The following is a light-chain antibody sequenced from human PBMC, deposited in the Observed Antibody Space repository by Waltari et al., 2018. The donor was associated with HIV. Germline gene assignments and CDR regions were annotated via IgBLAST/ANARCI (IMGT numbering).Light chain of an antibody. CDR3: AAWDDSLNGHWV. CDR2: SDT. V-gene: IGLV1-44*01. CDR1: SSNIGRNT. Sequence: QSVLTQPPSASGTPGQRVTISCSGSSSNIGRNTVNWYQQLPGTAPKLLIFSDTQRPSGVPDRFSGSKSGTSASLAISGLQSEDEGDYYCAAWDDSLNGHWVFGGGTRVTVL. J-gene: IGLJ3*02.